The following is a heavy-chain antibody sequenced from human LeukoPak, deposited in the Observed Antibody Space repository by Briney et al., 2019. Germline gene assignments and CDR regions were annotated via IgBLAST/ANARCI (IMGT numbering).Heavy chain of an antibody. D-gene: IGHD4-23*01. J-gene: IGHJ4*02. V-gene: IGHV1-69*04. CDR1: GGTFSSYA. CDR2: IIPILGIA. CDR3: ARESYSGNPYFDY. Sequence: SVKVSCKAAGGTFSSYAISWVRQAPGQGLEWMGRIIPILGIANYAQKFQGRVTITADKSTSTAYMELSSLRSEDTAMYYCARESYSGNPYFDYWGQGTLVTVSS.